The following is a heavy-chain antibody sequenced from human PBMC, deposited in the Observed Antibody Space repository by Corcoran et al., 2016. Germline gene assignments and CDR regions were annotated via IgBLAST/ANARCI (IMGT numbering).Heavy chain of an antibody. J-gene: IGHJ3*02. CDR1: GFTFSSYG. V-gene: IGHV3-30*18. Sequence: QVQLVESGGDVVQPGRSLRLSCAASGFTFSSYGMHWVRQAPGKGLEWVAVISYDGSNKYYADSVKGRFTISRDNSKNTLYLQMNSLRAEDTAVYYCAKGSGYYDSSGYSNDAFDIWGQGTMVTVSS. CDR2: ISYDGSNK. CDR3: AKGSGYYDSSGYSNDAFDI. D-gene: IGHD3-22*01.